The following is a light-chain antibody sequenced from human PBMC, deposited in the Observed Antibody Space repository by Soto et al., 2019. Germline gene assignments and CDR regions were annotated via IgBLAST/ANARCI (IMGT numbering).Light chain of an antibody. Sequence: QSALTQPASVSGSPGQSITISCTGTSSDIGAYNSVSWYQQHPGKAPKLMIYEVSNRPSGVSNRFSASKSGNTASLTISGLQAEDEDHYYCSSRTTSNPYVFGTGTKLTVL. J-gene: IGLJ1*01. V-gene: IGLV2-14*01. CDR2: EVS. CDR3: SSRTTSNPYV. CDR1: SSDIGAYNS.